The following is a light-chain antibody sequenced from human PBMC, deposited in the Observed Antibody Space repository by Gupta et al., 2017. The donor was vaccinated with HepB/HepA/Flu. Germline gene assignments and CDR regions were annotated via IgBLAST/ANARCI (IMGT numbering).Light chain of an antibody. CDR2: EVV. CDR1: SSDVGNYDL. J-gene: IGLJ3*02. CDR3: CSYAPTSLFV. V-gene: IGLV2-23*02. Sequence: QSALTQPASVSGSPGQSTTISRRGSSSDVGNYDLVSWYQQHPGKAPKLIISEVVKRPSGVSDRFSASKSGNTASLTISGLQADDEATYYCCSYAPTSLFVFGGGTKLTVL.